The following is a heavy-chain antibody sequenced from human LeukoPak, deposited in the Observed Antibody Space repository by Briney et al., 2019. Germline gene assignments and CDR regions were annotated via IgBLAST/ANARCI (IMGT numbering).Heavy chain of an antibody. D-gene: IGHD3-10*01. Sequence: PGGSLRLSCAASGFTFSSYAMSWFRQAPGKGLEWVGFIRSKAYGGTTEYAASVKGRFTISRDDSKSIAYLQMNSLKTEDTAVYYCTREGSRGRQGDLPDYWGQGTLVTVSS. CDR1: GFTFSSYA. V-gene: IGHV3-49*03. CDR2: IRSKAYGGTT. J-gene: IGHJ4*02. CDR3: TREGSRGRQGDLPDY.